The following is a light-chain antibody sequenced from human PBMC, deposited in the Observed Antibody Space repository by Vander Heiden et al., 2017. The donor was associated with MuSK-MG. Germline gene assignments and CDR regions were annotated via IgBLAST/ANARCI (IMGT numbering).Light chain of an antibody. CDR2: AAS. CDR3: QQSYSTLPFT. J-gene: IGKJ3*01. V-gene: IGKV1-39*01. CDR1: QSISSY. Sequence: DIQMIQPPSTLSASVGDRATITCCASQSISSYLNWYQQEPGKAPTLQIYAASSFQSGVPSRCSGSGSGTDFTLTISSLQPEDFATDYCQQSYSTLPFTFGPGTKVDIK.